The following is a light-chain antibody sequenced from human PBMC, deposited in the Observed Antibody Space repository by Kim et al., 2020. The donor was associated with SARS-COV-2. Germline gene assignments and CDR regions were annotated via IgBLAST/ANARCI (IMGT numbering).Light chain of an antibody. Sequence: LGSTGRITCQGDSLRSYYASWYQQKPGQAPVLVIYGKNNRPSGIPDRFSGSSSGNTASLTITGAQAEDEADYYCNSRDSSGNHHYVFGTGTKVTVL. CDR1: SLRSYY. CDR2: GKN. J-gene: IGLJ1*01. CDR3: NSRDSSGNHHYV. V-gene: IGLV3-19*01.